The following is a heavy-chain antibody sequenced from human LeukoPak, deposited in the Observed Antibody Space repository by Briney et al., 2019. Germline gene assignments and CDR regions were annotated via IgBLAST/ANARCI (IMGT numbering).Heavy chain of an antibody. D-gene: IGHD5-24*01. V-gene: IGHV3-30*18. CDR1: GFTFNSYG. Sequence: GRSLRLSCAAPGFTFNSYGLHWVRQAPGKGLEWVAVVSYDGSFRYYTDSVKGRFTISRDNSKNTLHLQMNSLRAEDTAVYYCAKSLSDGYDYWGQGTPVTVSS. CDR2: VSYDGSFR. CDR3: AKSLSDGYDY. J-gene: IGHJ4*02.